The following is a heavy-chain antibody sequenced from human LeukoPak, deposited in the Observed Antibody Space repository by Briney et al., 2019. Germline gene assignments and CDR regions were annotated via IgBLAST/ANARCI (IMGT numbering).Heavy chain of an antibody. J-gene: IGHJ4*02. CDR3: ARGRGDYVWGSYRHGLNY. CDR2: INHSGST. D-gene: IGHD3-16*02. Sequence: PSETLSLTCAVYGGPFSGYYWSRIRQPPGKGLEWIGEINHSGSTNYNPSLKSRVTISVDTSKNQFSLKLSSVTAADTAVYYCARGRGDYVWGSYRHGLNYWGQGTLVTVSS. V-gene: IGHV4-34*01. CDR1: GGPFSGYY.